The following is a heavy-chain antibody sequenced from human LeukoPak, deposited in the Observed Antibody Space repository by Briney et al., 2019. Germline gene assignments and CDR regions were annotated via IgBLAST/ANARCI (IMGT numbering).Heavy chain of an antibody. CDR3: ARDYTYCSSTSCDYVDY. V-gene: IGHV3-53*01. J-gene: IGHJ4*02. Sequence: PGGSLRLSCAASGFTVSSNYMSWVRQAPGKGLEWVSAIYSGGSTYYADSVKGRFTISRDNSKNTLYLQMNSLRAEDTAVYYCARDYTYCSSTSCDYVDYWGQGTLVTVSS. CDR1: GFTVSSNY. D-gene: IGHD2-2*01. CDR2: IYSGGST.